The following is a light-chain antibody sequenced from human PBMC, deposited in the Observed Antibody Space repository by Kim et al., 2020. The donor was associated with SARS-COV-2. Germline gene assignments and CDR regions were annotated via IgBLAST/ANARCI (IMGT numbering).Light chain of an antibody. CDR2: DVS. J-gene: IGLJ1*01. CDR3: SSCTSSSTPYV. V-gene: IGLV2-14*04. Sequence: QSITISCTGNSSDVGGYNYVSWYQQHPGKAPKLMIYDVSKRPSGVSNRFSGSKSGNTASLTISGLQAEDEADYYCSSCTSSSTPYVFGTGTKVTVL. CDR1: SSDVGGYNY.